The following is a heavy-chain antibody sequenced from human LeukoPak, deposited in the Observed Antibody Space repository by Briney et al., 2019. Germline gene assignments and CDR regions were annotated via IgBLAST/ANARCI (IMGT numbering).Heavy chain of an antibody. J-gene: IGHJ4*02. CDR1: GGSISNSNW. D-gene: IGHD2-21*02. CDR3: AGESTVTAFDY. V-gene: IGHV4-4*02. Sequence: PSETLSLTCAVSGGSISNSNWWSWVRQPPGKGLEWIGEIHHNGRTNYNPSLKSRVTISVDKSKNHLSLKLSSVTAADTAVYYCAGESTVTAFDYWGQGTLVTVSS. CDR2: IHHNGRT.